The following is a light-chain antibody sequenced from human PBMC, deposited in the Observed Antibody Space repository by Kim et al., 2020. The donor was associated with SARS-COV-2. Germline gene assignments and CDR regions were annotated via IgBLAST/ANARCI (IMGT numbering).Light chain of an antibody. CDR3: QQYGSSPPDT. V-gene: IGKV3-20*01. Sequence: PGERATLSCRASQSVSSSYLAWYQQKPGQAPRLLIYGASSRATGIPDRFSGSGSGTDFTLTISRLEPEDFAVYYCQQYGSSPPDTFGQGTRLEIK. CDR1: QSVSSSY. CDR2: GAS. J-gene: IGKJ5*01.